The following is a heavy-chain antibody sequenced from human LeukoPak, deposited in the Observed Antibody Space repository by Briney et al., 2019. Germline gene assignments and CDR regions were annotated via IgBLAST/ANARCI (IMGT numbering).Heavy chain of an antibody. CDR2: INPRSGDT. J-gene: IGHJ4*02. Sequence: ASVKVSCKASGYTFTDYYIHWVRQAPGQGLEFMGWINPRSGDTNYAQKFQGRVTMTRDTSISTAYMEVSRLRFDDTAVYYCATRSWLDYWGQGTLVTVSS. CDR3: ATRSWLDY. D-gene: IGHD6-13*01. CDR1: GYTFTDYY. V-gene: IGHV1-2*02.